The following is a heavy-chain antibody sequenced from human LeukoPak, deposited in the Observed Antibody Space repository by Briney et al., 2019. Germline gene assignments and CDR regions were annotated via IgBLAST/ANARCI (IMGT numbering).Heavy chain of an antibody. D-gene: IGHD3-3*01. Sequence: ASVKVSCKASGGTFSSYAISWVRQAPGQGLEWMGWISAYNGNTNYAQKLQGRVTMTTDTSTSTAYMELRSLRSDDTAVYYCARDPVHYDFWSGLEYWGQGTLVTVSS. CDR3: ARDPVHYDFWSGLEY. J-gene: IGHJ4*02. CDR2: ISAYNGNT. CDR1: GGTFSSYA. V-gene: IGHV1-18*01.